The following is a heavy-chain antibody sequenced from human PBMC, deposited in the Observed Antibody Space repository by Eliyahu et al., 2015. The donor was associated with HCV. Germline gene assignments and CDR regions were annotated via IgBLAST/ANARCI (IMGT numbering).Heavy chain of an antibody. J-gene: IGHJ5*02. CDR2: IDPGNSDV. CDR1: GNKXTTFW. V-gene: IGHV5-51*01. Sequence: EVQLVQSGPEVKKPGESLRISCKDSGNKXTTFWIGWVRQMPGXGLEWMGIIDPGNSDVLYRPAFQGQVTISADKSINTIYLQWSSLKSSDSAIYYCARRTARDLQSTNWFDPWGQGTLVTVSS. D-gene: IGHD5-24*01. CDR3: ARRTARDLQSTNWFDP.